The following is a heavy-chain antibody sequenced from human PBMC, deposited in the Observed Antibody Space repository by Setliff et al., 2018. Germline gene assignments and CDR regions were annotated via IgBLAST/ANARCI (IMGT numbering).Heavy chain of an antibody. CDR3: ARGFDVCGGGACYTDGPYYFDY. Sequence: SETLSLTCAVYGESFSGHYWSWIRQPPGKGLEWIGEINHSGSTNYNPSLKSRVTISVDTSKNQFSLKLSSVTAADTAVYYCARGFDVCGGGACYTDGPYYFDYWGLGTLVTVSS. CDR2: INHSGST. D-gene: IGHD2-21*02. J-gene: IGHJ4*02. V-gene: IGHV4-34*01. CDR1: GESFSGHY.